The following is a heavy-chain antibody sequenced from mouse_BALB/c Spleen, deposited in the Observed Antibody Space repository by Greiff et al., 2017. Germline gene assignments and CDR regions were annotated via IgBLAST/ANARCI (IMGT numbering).Heavy chain of an antibody. D-gene: IGHD1-1*01. CDR2: ISSGGSYT. CDR1: GFTFSSYA. Sequence: EVQGVESGGGLVKPGGSLKLSCAASGFTFSSYAMSWVRQSPEKRLEWVAEISSGGSYTYYPDTVTGRFTISRDNAKNTLYLEMSSLRSEDTAMYYCARGAITTVVAYYYAMDYWGQGTSVTVSS. J-gene: IGHJ4*01. CDR3: ARGAITTVVAYYYAMDY. V-gene: IGHV5-9-4*01.